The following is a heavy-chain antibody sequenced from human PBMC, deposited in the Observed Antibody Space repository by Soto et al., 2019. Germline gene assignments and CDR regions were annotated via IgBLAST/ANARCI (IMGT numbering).Heavy chain of an antibody. V-gene: IGHV3-23*01. CDR2: ISGSGGST. J-gene: IGHJ4*02. Sequence: EVQLMESGGGLVQPGGSLRLSCAASGFTFSSYAMSWVRQAPGKGLEWVSAISGSGGSTYYADSVKGRFTISRDNSKNTLYLQINSLRAEDTAVYYFAWRTSTVTTPVDYWGQGTLVTVSS. CDR1: GFTFSSYA. D-gene: IGHD4-4*01. CDR3: AWRTSTVTTPVDY.